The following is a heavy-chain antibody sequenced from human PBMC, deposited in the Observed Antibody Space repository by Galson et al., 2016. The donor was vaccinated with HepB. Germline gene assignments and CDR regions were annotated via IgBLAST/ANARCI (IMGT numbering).Heavy chain of an antibody. V-gene: IGHV3-33*05. CDR2: IQFDESEK. CDR3: AREGGTIRLGPFDY. D-gene: IGHD1-7*01. J-gene: IGHJ4*02. CDR1: GFTFSTSG. Sequence: SLRLSCAASGFTFSTSGMHWVRQAPGRGLEWVAFIQFDESEKYFAASVKGRFTVSRDNSKNSLYLQMNSLRAEDTAVYYCAREGGTIRLGPFDYWGQGTLVTVSS.